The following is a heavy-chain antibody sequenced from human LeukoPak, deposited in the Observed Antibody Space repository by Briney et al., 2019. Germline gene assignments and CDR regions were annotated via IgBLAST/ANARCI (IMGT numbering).Heavy chain of an antibody. Sequence: GESLKISCQGSGYSFTSYWIGWVRQMPGKGLEWMGIIYPGDSDTRYSPSSQGQVTISADKSISTAYLQWSSLKASDTAMYYCARRMNCSSTSCYRRPFDYWGQGTLVTVSS. D-gene: IGHD2-2*02. J-gene: IGHJ4*02. V-gene: IGHV5-51*01. CDR3: ARRMNCSSTSCYRRPFDY. CDR1: GYSFTSYW. CDR2: IYPGDSDT.